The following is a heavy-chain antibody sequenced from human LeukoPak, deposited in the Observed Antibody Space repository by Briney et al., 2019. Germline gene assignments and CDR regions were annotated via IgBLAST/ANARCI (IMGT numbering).Heavy chain of an antibody. CDR1: GYSISSGYY. CDR2: IYYSGIT. Sequence: SETLSLTCTVSGYSISSGYYWSWIRQPPGKGLEWIGYIYYSGITNYNPSLKSRVTISVDTSKNQFSLRLSSVTAADTAVYYCARVKADSSGWYEIDYWGQGTLVTVFS. V-gene: IGHV4-61*01. CDR3: ARVKADSSGWYEIDY. D-gene: IGHD6-19*01. J-gene: IGHJ4*02.